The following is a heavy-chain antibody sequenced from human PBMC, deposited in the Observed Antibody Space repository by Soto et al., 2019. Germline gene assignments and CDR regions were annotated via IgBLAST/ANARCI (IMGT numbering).Heavy chain of an antibody. V-gene: IGHV3-33*01. CDR1: EFTFSNYG. CDR3: ARDDEYSGNGMDV. J-gene: IGHJ6*02. CDR2: ILNAGSNR. Sequence: QVQLVESGGGVVQPGRSLRLSCAASEFTFSNYGMHWVRQAPGKGLEWVAVILNAGSNRYHADSVKDRFTISRDNSKNTLYLQTNSLRAEDTAVYYCARDDEYSGNGMDVWGQGTTVTVS. D-gene: IGHD3-10*01.